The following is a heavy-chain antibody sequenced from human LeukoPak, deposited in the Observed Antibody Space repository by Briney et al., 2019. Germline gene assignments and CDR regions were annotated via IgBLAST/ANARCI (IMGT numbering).Heavy chain of an antibody. V-gene: IGHV2-70*11. J-gene: IGHJ4*02. CDR2: IAWDDDK. Sequence: SGPALVRPPPTLTLTCTFSGFSLRSRGMCVSWIRQPPGKALEWLARIAWDDDKYYSTSLKTRLTISKDTSKNHVVLTMINMDPVDTATYYCARISDHYDSSGYSVFDYWGQGILVTVSS. CDR3: ARISDHYDSSGYSVFDY. CDR1: GFSLRSRGMC. D-gene: IGHD3-22*01.